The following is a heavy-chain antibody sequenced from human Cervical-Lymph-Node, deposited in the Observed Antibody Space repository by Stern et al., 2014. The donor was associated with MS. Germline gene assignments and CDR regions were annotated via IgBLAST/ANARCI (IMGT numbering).Heavy chain of an antibody. V-gene: IGHV3-30*18. J-gene: IGHJ4*02. CDR2: ITYAGDRI. CDR1: GFTFSNYG. CDR3: AKGREEGFLDH. Sequence: VQLVESGGGVVQPGRSLRLSCAASGFTFSNYGMHWVRQAPGKGLEWVAGITYAGDRIYYADSLRARFTLPREHSKTTLDLQMNSLRPEDTAVYYCAKGREEGFLDHWGQGSLVIVSS.